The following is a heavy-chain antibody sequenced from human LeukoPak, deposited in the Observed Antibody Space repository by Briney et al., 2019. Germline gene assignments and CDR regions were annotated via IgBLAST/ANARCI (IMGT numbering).Heavy chain of an antibody. J-gene: IGHJ3*02. Sequence: PGGSLRLSCAASGFTFSSYWMHWVRQAPGKGLVWVSRINSDGSSTSYADSVKGRFTISRDNAKNTLYLQMNSLRAEDTAVYYCARVYNYYDSSGYHRDAFDIWGQGTMVTVSS. CDR2: INSDGSST. V-gene: IGHV3-74*01. D-gene: IGHD3-22*01. CDR3: ARVYNYYDSSGYHRDAFDI. CDR1: GFTFSSYW.